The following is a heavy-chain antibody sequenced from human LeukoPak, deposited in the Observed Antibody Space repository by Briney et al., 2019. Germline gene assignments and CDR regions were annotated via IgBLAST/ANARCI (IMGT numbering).Heavy chain of an antibody. J-gene: IGHJ6*02. CDR3: ARNFFPIVVVPAATLPNYYYYGMDV. V-gene: IGHV4-31*03. D-gene: IGHD2-2*01. CDR2: IYYSGST. CDR1: GGSISSGGYY. Sequence: SETLSLTCTVSGGSISSGGYYWSWIRQHPGKGLEWIGYIYYSGSTYYNPSLKSRVTISVDTSKNQFSLKLSSVTAADTAVYYCARNFFPIVVVPAATLPNYYYYGMDVWGQGTTVTVSS.